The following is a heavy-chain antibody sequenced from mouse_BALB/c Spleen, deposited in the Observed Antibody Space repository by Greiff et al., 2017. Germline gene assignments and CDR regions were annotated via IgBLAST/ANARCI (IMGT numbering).Heavy chain of an antibody. D-gene: IGHD2-3*01. CDR1: GFSLSTYGIG. J-gene: IGHJ4*01. V-gene: IGHV8-11*01. CDR2: IWWNDNK. CDR3: ARIASDGYYDFYAMDY. Sequence: QVTLKVSGPGILQPSQTLSLTCSFSGFSLSTYGIGVGWIRQPSGKGLEWLAHIWWNDNKYYNTALKSRLTISKDTSNNQVFLKIASVDTADTATYYCARIASDGYYDFYAMDYWGQGTSVTVSS.